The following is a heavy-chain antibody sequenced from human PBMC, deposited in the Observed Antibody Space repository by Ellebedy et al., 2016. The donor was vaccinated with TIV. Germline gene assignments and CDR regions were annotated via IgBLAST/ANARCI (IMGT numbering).Heavy chain of an antibody. CDR3: ARELGRGYSSYFDP. CDR2: INPNSGGT. D-gene: IGHD5-18*01. V-gene: IGHV1-2*04. J-gene: IGHJ5*02. Sequence: ASVKVSXKASGYTFTGYYMHWVRQAPGQGLEWMGWINPNSGGTNYAQKFQGWVTMTRDTSISTAYMELSRLRSDDTAVYYCARELGRGYSSYFDPWGQGTLVTVSS. CDR1: GYTFTGYY.